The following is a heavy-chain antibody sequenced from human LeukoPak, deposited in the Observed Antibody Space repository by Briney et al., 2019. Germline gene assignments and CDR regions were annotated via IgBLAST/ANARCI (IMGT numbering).Heavy chain of an antibody. CDR3: AKGGVRVIYYYMDV. CDR1: GFTFSNYA. V-gene: IGHV3-53*01. CDR2: IYSGGST. J-gene: IGHJ6*03. Sequence: GGSLRLSWAASGFTFSNYALHWVRQAPGKGLEWASVIYSGGSTYYADSVKGRFTISRDNSKNTLYLQMNSLRAEDTAVYYCAKGGVRVIYYYMDVWGTGTTVTVSS. D-gene: IGHD3-10*01.